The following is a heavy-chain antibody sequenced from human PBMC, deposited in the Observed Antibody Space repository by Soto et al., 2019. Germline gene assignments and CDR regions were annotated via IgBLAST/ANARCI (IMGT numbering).Heavy chain of an antibody. D-gene: IGHD3-3*02. CDR1: GYTFTSYG. CDR3: ARYSNFWSGYLGYYYYMGV. CDR2: ISAYNGNT. V-gene: IGHV1-18*01. J-gene: IGHJ6*03. Sequence: QVQLVQSGAEVKKPGASVKVSCKASGYTFTSYGISWVRQAPGQGLEWMGWISAYNGNTNYAQKLQGRVTMTTDTSTGTTYMEVRTLRSDGTAFDYSARYSNFWSGYLGYYYYMGVWGKGTTVTVSS.